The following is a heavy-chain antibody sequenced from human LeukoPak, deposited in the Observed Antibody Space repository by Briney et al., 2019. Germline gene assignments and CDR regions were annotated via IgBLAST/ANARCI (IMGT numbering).Heavy chain of an antibody. V-gene: IGHV4-59*01. J-gene: IGHJ6*03. CDR3: ARGGRAYYDILTGHHYYYYMDV. CDR1: GGSISSYY. CDR2: IYYSGST. Sequence: PSETLSLTCTVSGGSISSYYWSWIRQPPGKGLEWIGYIYYSGSTNYNPSLKSRVTISVDTSKNQFSLKPSSVTAADTAVYYCARGGRAYYDILTGHHYYYYMDVWGKGTTVTVSS. D-gene: IGHD3-9*01.